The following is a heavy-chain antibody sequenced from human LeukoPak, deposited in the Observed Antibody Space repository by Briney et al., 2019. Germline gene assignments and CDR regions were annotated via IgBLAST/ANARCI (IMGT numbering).Heavy chain of an antibody. Sequence: PGGSLRLSCAASGFTFSNYGMHWVRQAPGKGLEWVAVVSYDGTNKYYADSVKGRFTISRDNSKNPLYLQMNSLRAEDTAVYYCARGTEDYGGSPDATIRRPFAIWGQGTMVAVST. V-gene: IGHV3-30*03. CDR2: VSYDGTNK. J-gene: IGHJ3*02. CDR3: ARGTEDYGGSPDATIRRPFAI. CDR1: GFTFSNYG. D-gene: IGHD4-23*01.